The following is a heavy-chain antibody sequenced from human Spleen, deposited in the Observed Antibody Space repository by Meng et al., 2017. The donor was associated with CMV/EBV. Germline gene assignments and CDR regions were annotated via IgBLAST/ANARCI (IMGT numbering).Heavy chain of an antibody. D-gene: IGHD6-19*01. CDR1: GGSISSTSYY. CDR3: ARVGGSGSNRWFDP. Sequence: GSLRLSCTVSGGSISSTSYYWGWIRQPPGKGLEWIAIIYYSGSTHYNPSLKSRVTIPVDTSKNQFSLKLSSVTAADTAVYYCARVGGSGSNRWFDPWGQGTLVTVSS. V-gene: IGHV4-39*07. CDR2: IYYSGST. J-gene: IGHJ5*02.